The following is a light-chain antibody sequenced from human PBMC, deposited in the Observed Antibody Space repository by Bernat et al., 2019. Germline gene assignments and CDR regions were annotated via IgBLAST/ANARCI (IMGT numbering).Light chain of an antibody. CDR1: ALPKQY. V-gene: IGLV3-25*03. CDR2: KDS. Sequence: SYELTQPPSVSVSSGQTARITCSGDALPKQYAYWYQQKPGQAPVLVIYKDSERPSGIPERFSGSSSGTTVTLTISGVKAEDEADYYCQSADSSGTCRVLGGGTKLTI. CDR3: QSADSSGTCRV. J-gene: IGLJ3*02.